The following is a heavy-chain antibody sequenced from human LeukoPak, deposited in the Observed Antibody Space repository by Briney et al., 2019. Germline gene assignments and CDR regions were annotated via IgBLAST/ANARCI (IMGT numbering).Heavy chain of an antibody. D-gene: IGHD6-13*01. J-gene: IGHJ6*03. V-gene: IGHV4-38-2*02. CDR1: GYSISSGYY. Sequence: PSETLSLTCSVSGYSISSGYYWGWIRQPPGKGLECIGTIHYTGNTYYNPSLKTRVTISVDTSKNQFSLKVSSVAAADTAVYYCARVRPADGTAYHYYYMDVWGKGTTVTVAS. CDR3: ARVRPADGTAYHYYYMDV. CDR2: IHYTGNT.